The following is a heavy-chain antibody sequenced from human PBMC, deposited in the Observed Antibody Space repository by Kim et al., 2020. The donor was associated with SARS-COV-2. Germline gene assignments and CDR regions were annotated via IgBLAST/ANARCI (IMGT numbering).Heavy chain of an antibody. CDR2: ISSSGSTI. Sequence: GGSLRLSCAASGFTFSSYEMNWVRQAPGKGLEWVSYISSSGSTIYYADSVKGRFTISRDNAKNSLYLQMNSLRAEDTAVYYCARAPLYGWFDPWGQGTLVTVSS. D-gene: IGHD3-16*01. CDR1: GFTFSSYE. CDR3: ARAPLYGWFDP. J-gene: IGHJ5*02. V-gene: IGHV3-48*03.